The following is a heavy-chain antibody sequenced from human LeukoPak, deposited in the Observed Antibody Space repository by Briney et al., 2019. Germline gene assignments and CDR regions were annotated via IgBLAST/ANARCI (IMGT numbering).Heavy chain of an antibody. CDR2: IIPSFGTA. V-gene: IGHV1-69*13. Sequence: ASVKVSCKASGGTFSSYAISWVRQAPGQGLEWMGGIIPSFGTANYAQKFQGRVTITADESTSTAYMELSSPRSEDTAVYYCARDSGDYYFDYWGQGTLVTVSS. J-gene: IGHJ4*02. CDR1: GGTFSSYA. D-gene: IGHD1-26*01. CDR3: ARDSGDYYFDY.